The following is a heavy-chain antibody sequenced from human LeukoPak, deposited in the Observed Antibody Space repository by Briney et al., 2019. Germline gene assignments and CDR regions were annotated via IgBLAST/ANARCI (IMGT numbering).Heavy chain of an antibody. Sequence: GGSLRLSCAASGFTFSSYSMNWVRQAPGKGLEWVSSISSSSSYIYYADSVKGRFTISRDNAKNSLYLQMNSLRAEDTAVYYCASVVAAAPIDAFDIWGQGTMVTVSS. CDR3: ASVVAAAPIDAFDI. J-gene: IGHJ3*02. CDR2: ISSSSSYI. CDR1: GFTFSSYS. V-gene: IGHV3-21*01. D-gene: IGHD6-13*01.